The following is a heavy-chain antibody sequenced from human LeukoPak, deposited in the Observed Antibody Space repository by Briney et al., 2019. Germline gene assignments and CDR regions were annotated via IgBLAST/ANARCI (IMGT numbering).Heavy chain of an antibody. CDR3: ARRGGCSSTSCPNWFDP. J-gene: IGHJ5*02. Sequence: SETLSLTCAVYGGSFSGYYWSWIRQPPGKGLEWIGEINHSGSTNYNPSLKSRVTISVDTSKNQFSLKLSSVTAADTAVYYCARRGGCSSTSCPNWFDPWGQGTLVTVSS. D-gene: IGHD2-2*01. V-gene: IGHV4-34*01. CDR2: INHSGST. CDR1: GGSFSGYY.